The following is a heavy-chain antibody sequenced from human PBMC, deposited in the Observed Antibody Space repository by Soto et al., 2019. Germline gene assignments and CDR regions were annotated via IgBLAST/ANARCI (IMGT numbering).Heavy chain of an antibody. V-gene: IGHV4-31*03. D-gene: IGHD6-19*01. CDR3: ARGLITGSHYSGGWYYFDS. Sequence: SETLSLTCTVSGGSISSGGYYWSWIRQHPGTGLEWIGHISYSGSTYYNTSLKSRVTISVDTSRNQFSLIVNSVTAADTAVYYCARGLITGSHYSGGWYYFDSWGQGTQVTVSS. J-gene: IGHJ4*02. CDR2: ISYSGST. CDR1: GGSISSGGYY.